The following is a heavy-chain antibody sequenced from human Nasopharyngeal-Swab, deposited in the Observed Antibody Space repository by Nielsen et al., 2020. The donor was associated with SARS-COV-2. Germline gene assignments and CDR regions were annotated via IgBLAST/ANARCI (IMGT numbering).Heavy chain of an antibody. Sequence: GESLKISCAASGFPFSNHYMTWVRQPPGKGLEWVANIRQDGGEKSYGDSVKGRFTISRDNAKNSVSLQMNSLRAEDTAVYYCAREGVGGFDVWGQGTMVTVSS. CDR2: IRQDGGEK. D-gene: IGHD2-15*01. J-gene: IGHJ3*01. CDR1: GFPFSNHY. CDR3: AREGVGGFDV. V-gene: IGHV3-7*04.